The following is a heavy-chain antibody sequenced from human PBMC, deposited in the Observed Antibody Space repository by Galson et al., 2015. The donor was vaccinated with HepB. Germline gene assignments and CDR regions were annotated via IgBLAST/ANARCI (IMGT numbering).Heavy chain of an antibody. J-gene: IGHJ4*02. D-gene: IGHD4-17*01. Sequence: SLRLSCAASGFTFSSYSMNWVRQAPGKGLEWVSYISSSSSTIYYADSVKGRFTISRDNAKNSLYLQMNSLRAEDTAVYYCARVGSPGYGDYAVWGQGTLVTVSS. CDR2: ISSSSSTI. CDR1: GFTFSSYS. V-gene: IGHV3-48*01. CDR3: ARVGSPGYGDYAV.